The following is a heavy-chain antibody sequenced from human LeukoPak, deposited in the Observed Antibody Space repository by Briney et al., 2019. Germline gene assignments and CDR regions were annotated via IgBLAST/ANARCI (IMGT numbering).Heavy chain of an antibody. Sequence: PSDTLSLTCAVYGGSLSYYYWSWIRRPPEKGLEWSGEIDRSGSTNYNPSLKSRVSISVDTSKNQFSLKLSSVTAADTAVYYCARGGFYCGDDCYVDYWGQGTLVTVSS. V-gene: IGHV4-34*01. CDR3: ARGGFYCGDDCYVDY. CDR1: GGSLSYYY. CDR2: IDRSGST. D-gene: IGHD2-21*02. J-gene: IGHJ4*02.